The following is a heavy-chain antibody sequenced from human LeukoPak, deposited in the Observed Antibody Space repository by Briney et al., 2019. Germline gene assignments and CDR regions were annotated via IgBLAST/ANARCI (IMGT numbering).Heavy chain of an antibody. D-gene: IGHD3-10*01. CDR1: GFTFDNYA. V-gene: IGHV3-64*01. CDR2: LSPNGDST. Sequence: SGGSQRLSCAAFGFTFDNYALHWVRQAPGKGLEYVSGLSPNGDSTYYANSVKGRFTISRDNPQHTLFLQMGSLRVEDTAVYYCARTYSYGAGTYSSFGCWVQGTLVTVSP. CDR3: ARTYSYGAGTYSSFGC. J-gene: IGHJ4*02.